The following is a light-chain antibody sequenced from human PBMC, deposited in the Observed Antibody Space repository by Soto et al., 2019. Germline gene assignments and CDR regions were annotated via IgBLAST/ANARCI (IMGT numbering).Light chain of an antibody. CDR2: AAS. J-gene: IGKJ1*01. CDR1: QGISSY. Sequence: DIQLTQSPSFLSASVGDRVTITCRASQGISSYLNWYQQKPGKAPKLLIYAASSLQSGVPSRFSGSGSGTDFTLTISSLQPEDFATYYCQQSYSFTWTFGQGTKVDIK. CDR3: QQSYSFTWT. V-gene: IGKV1-39*01.